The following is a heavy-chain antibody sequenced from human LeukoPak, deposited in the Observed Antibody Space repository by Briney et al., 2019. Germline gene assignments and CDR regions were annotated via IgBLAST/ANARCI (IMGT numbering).Heavy chain of an antibody. V-gene: IGHV1-2*02. CDR2: INPNSGGT. Sequence: ASVKVSCKASGYTFTGYYMHWVRQAPGQGLEWMGWINPNSGGTNYAQKFRGRVTMTRDTSISTAYMELSRLRSDDTAVYYCASGQVVAATGQPYYYYYYMDVWGKGTTVTVSS. CDR1: GYTFTGYY. J-gene: IGHJ6*03. D-gene: IGHD2-15*01. CDR3: ASGQVVAATGQPYYYYYYMDV.